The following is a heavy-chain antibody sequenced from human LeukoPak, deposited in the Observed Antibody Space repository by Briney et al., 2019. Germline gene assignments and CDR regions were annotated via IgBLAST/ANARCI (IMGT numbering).Heavy chain of an antibody. CDR2: IYYSGST. D-gene: IGHD3-3*01. J-gene: IGHJ3*02. CDR1: GGSISSYY. CDR3: ARVCRGRRYYDFWSGYHQSDAFDI. V-gene: IGHV4-59*01. Sequence: SETLSLTCTVSGGSISSYYWSWIRQPPGKGLEWIGYIYYSGSTNYNPSLKSRVTISVDTSKNQFSLKLSSVTAADTAVYYCARVCRGRRYYDFWSGYHQSDAFDIWGQGTMVTVSP.